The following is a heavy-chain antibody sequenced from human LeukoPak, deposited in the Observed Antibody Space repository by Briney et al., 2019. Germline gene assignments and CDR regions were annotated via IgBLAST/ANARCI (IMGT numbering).Heavy chain of an antibody. CDR2: ISGTGANT. V-gene: IGHV3-23*01. Sequence: GGSLRLSCAVSGFTFSNYVMIWVRQAPGKGLEWVSAISGTGANTFYADSVKGRFTISRDNAKNSLYLQMNSLRAEDTAVYYCARDEYNWNVDAFDIWGQGTVVTVSS. CDR3: ARDEYNWNVDAFDI. J-gene: IGHJ3*02. D-gene: IGHD1-20*01. CDR1: GFTFSNYV.